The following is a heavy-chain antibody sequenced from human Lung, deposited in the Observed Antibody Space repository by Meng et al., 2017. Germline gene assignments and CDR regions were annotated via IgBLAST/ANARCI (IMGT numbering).Heavy chain of an antibody. CDR3: ATGAAAADH. Sequence: VLLVECGGGSVKPGGSLRLSCVASGFSFTDAWMSWVRQAPGKGLEWVGRIKSNSDGGTTDYAAPVKGRFTISRDDSKNTLYLQMNSLITEDTAVYFCATGAAAADHWGQGTLVTVSS. CDR1: GFSFTDAW. V-gene: IGHV3-15*01. D-gene: IGHD6-13*01. CDR2: IKSNSDGGTT. J-gene: IGHJ4*02.